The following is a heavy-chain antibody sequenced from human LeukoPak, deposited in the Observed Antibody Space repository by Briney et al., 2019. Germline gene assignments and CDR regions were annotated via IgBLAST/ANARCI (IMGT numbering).Heavy chain of an antibody. CDR3: ASRSSIWSGYQDTLYYFDS. V-gene: IGHV4-59*01. CDR1: GGSISSYY. CDR2: ISNTGGT. J-gene: IGHJ4*02. Sequence: PSETLSLTCTVSGGSISSYYWSWIRQPPGKGLEWTGYISNTGGTNYNPSLKSRVTISVDTSKNQFSLKLSSVTAADTAVYYCASRSSIWSGYQDTLYYFDSWGQGTLVTVSS. D-gene: IGHD3-3*01.